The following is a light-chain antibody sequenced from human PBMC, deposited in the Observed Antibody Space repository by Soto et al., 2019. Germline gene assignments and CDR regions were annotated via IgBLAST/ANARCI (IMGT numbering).Light chain of an antibody. CDR3: SSYAGSHTYEV. J-gene: IGLJ3*02. Sequence: QSALTQPRSVSGSLGQSVTISCTGTSSDVGAYDFVSWYQQNPGKAPRLIIFDVIMRPSGVPDRFSGSKSGNTASLTISGLQSEDEADYHCSSYAGSHTYEVFGGGTKVTVL. CDR2: DVI. V-gene: IGLV2-11*01. CDR1: SSDVGAYDF.